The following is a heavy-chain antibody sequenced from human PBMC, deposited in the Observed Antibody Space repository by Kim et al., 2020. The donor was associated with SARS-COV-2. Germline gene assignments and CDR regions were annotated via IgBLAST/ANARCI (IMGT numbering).Heavy chain of an antibody. J-gene: IGHJ6*02. CDR3: ARQYSSLYYYYGMDV. V-gene: IGHV5-51*01. CDR2: IYPGDSDT. Sequence: GESLKISCKGSGYSFTSYWIGWVRQMPGKGLEWMGIIYPGDSDTRYSPSFQGQVTISADKSISTTYLQWSSLKASDTAMYYCARQYSSLYYYYGMDVWGQRTTVTVSS. D-gene: IGHD4-4*01. CDR1: GYSFTSYW.